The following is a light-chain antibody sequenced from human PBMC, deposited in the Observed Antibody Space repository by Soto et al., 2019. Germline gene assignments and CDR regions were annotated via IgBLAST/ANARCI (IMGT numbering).Light chain of an antibody. CDR3: QQYQDWPKT. Sequence: ETVLTQSPATLSLPPGEGVVLSCRASQNVRSYLAWYQLRPGQAPRVLIYGASNRASGIPGRFSGSGSGTEFTLTIDSLQSEDSAVYYCQQYQDWPKTLGQGTKVEIK. J-gene: IGKJ1*01. V-gene: IGKV3-15*01. CDR2: GAS. CDR1: QNVRSY.